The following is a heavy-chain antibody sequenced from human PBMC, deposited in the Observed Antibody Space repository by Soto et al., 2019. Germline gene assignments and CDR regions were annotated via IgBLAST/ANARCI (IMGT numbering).Heavy chain of an antibody. CDR1: GFAVSSKY. V-gene: IGHV3-53*01. CDR3: VQTTGWPGFDF. J-gene: IGHJ4*02. D-gene: IGHD6-19*01. CDR2: IYGGGTT. Sequence: EVQLVESGGGLIQPGGSLRLSCAASGFAVSSKYMTWVRQAPGKGLEWVSLIYGGGTTYYAASVKGRFNIYRDTSKNTLYLQMNSLRAADTAVYYCVQTTGWPGFDFWGQGTLVTVSS.